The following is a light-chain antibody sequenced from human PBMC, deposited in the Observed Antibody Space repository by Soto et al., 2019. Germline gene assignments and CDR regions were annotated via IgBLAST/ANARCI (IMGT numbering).Light chain of an antibody. Sequence: DIQMTQSPSTLSASVGDRVTITCRASQSVSTWLAWYQQKPGKAPKVLIFDASTLESGVPSRFSGSGSGTAFTLTISSLQPDDFATYYYQQYTDYPVTFGQENKVEMK. CDR2: DAS. CDR3: QQYTDYPVT. V-gene: IGKV1-5*01. J-gene: IGKJ1*01. CDR1: QSVSTW.